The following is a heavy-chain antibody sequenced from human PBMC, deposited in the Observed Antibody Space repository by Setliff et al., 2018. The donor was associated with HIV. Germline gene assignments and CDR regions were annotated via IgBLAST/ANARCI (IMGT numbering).Heavy chain of an antibody. D-gene: IGHD2-15*01. V-gene: IGHV4-59*01. CDR1: GGSISSYY. CDR3: ARDAGGSVGNYYFDS. J-gene: IGHJ4*02. CDR2: IYYSGST. Sequence: SETLSLTCIVSGGSISSYYWSWIRQPPGKGLEWIGYIYYSGSTNYNPSLKNRVTISIDTSKKQFSLNLSSVTAADTAVYYCARDAGGSVGNYYFDSWGQGTLDTVSS.